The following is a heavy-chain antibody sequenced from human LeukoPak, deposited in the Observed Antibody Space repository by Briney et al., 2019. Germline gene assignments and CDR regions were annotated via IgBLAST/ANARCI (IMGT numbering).Heavy chain of an antibody. D-gene: IGHD2-2*02. CDR3: AKALRAPHRPVYTYYYMDV. CDR1: EFTINNYA. CDR2: ISGRGDTT. V-gene: IGHV3-23*01. Sequence: PGGSLRLSCVASEFTINNYAVSWVRQAPGKGLGWVSTISGRGDTTYYADSVKGRFTISRDNSKNSVFLQMNSLRVDDAAVYYCAKALRAPHRPVYTYYYMDVWGKGTTVIVSS. J-gene: IGHJ6*03.